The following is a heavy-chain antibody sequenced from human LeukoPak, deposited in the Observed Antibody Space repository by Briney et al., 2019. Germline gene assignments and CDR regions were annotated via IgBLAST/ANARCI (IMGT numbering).Heavy chain of an antibody. D-gene: IGHD2-15*01. V-gene: IGHV1-69*04. CDR2: IIPILGIA. J-gene: IGHJ6*03. CDR1: GGTFSSYA. CDR3: ARSGGDYYYYYYMDV. Sequence: GASVKVSCKASGGTFSSYAISWVRQAPGQGLEWMGRIIPILGIANYAQKFQGRVTITADKSTSTAYMELSGLRSEDTAVYYCARSGGDYYYYYYMDVWGKGTTVTVSS.